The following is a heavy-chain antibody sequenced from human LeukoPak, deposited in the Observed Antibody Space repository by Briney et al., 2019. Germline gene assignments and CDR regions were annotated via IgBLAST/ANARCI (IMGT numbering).Heavy chain of an antibody. CDR3: ARSGVGNPPERRIAAAAPTNYYYYYYMDV. Sequence: PSETLSLTCTVSGGSISSHYWSWIRQPLGKGLEWIGYIYYSGSTNYNPSLKSRVTISVDTSKNQFSLKLSSVTAADTAVYYCARSGVGNPPERRIAAAAPTNYYYYYYMDVWGKGTTVTVSS. CDR1: GGSISSHY. J-gene: IGHJ6*03. V-gene: IGHV4-59*11. CDR2: IYYSGST. D-gene: IGHD6-13*01.